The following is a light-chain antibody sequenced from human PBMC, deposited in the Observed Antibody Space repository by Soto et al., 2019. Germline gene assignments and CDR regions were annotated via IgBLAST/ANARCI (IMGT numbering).Light chain of an antibody. V-gene: IGKV1-33*01. CDR3: QQYVNALT. J-gene: IGKJ4*01. Sequence: DIQMTQSPSSLSASAGDRVTITCQASQDINNHLNWYQQKAGRAPKLLINDASNLETGVPSRFSGSGSGTDFTLTISGLQPEYIATYYCQQYVNALTFGGGTKVEIK. CDR2: DAS. CDR1: QDINNH.